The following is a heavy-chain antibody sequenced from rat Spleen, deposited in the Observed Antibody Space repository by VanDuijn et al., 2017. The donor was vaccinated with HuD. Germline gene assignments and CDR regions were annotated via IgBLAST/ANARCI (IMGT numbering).Heavy chain of an antibody. J-gene: IGHJ1*01. D-gene: IGHD4-1*01. CDR3: ARGTGYYWYFDF. CDR2: IRYSGDT. CDR1: GYSITSDY. Sequence: EVQLQESGPGLVKPSQSLSLTCSVTGYSITSDYWGWIRKFPGNKMEWMGYIRYSGDTSYNPSLKSRISIARDTSRNQFFLQLNSVTTEDTATYYCARGTGYYWYFDFWGPGTMVTVSS. V-gene: IGHV3-1*01.